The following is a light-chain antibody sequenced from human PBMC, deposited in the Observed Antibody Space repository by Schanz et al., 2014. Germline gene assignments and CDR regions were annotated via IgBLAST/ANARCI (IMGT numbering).Light chain of an antibody. V-gene: IGLV2-14*01. CDR2: DVS. J-gene: IGLJ3*02. CDR3: SSYTSSSTRV. Sequence: QSALTQPASVSGSPGQSITISCTGTRSDVGGYNYVSWYQQHPGTAPKLLIYDVSNRPSGVSNRFSGSKSGNTASLTISGLQPEDEADYYCSSYTSSSTRVFGGGTKLTVL. CDR1: RSDVGGYNY.